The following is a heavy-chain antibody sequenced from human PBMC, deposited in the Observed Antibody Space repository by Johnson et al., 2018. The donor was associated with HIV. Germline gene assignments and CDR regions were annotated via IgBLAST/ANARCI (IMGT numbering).Heavy chain of an antibody. CDR3: ARGRPYYNFWSGDDAFDI. Sequence: VQLLESGGGLLQPGGSLRLSCAASGFTFSSYAMSWVRQAPGKGLEWVSAISGTAGDTYYPGSVKGRFTISRENAKNSLYLQMNSLRAGDTAVYYCARGRPYYNFWSGDDAFDIWGQGTMVTVSS. CDR1: GFTFSSYA. CDR2: ISGTAGDT. V-gene: IGHV3-13*01. D-gene: IGHD3-3*01. J-gene: IGHJ3*02.